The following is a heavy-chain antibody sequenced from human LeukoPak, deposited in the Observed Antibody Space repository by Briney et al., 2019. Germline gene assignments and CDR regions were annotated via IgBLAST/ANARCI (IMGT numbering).Heavy chain of an antibody. D-gene: IGHD3-10*01. CDR2: IYSGGRT. J-gene: IGHJ4*02. CDR1: GFTVSSNY. CDR3: AKDRYGSGSYYWY. Sequence: GGSLRLSCAASGFTVSSNYMSWVRQAPGKGLEWVSVIYSGGRTYYADSVKGRFTISRDNSKNTLYLQMNSLRAEDTAVYYCAKDRYGSGSYYWYWGQGTLVTVSS. V-gene: IGHV3-53*01.